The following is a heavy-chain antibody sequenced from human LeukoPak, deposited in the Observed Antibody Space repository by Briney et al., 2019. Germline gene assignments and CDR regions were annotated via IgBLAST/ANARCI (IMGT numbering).Heavy chain of an antibody. Sequence: ASVKVSCKAPGYTFTIYYMHWVRQAPGQGLEWMGIINPSGGSTSYAQKFQGRVTMTRDTSTSTVYMELSSLRSEDTAVYYCARAGPSGYSSSSGDAFDIWGQGTMVTVSS. CDR2: INPSGGST. J-gene: IGHJ3*02. V-gene: IGHV1-46*01. CDR3: ARAGPSGYSSSSGDAFDI. CDR1: GYTFTIYY. D-gene: IGHD6-6*01.